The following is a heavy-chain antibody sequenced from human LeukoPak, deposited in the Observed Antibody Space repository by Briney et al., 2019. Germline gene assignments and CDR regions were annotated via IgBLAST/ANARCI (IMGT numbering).Heavy chain of an antibody. V-gene: IGHV3-33*01. Sequence: GGSLRLSCATSGFTFSTYGIHWVRQAPGKGLEWVAVIWPDGSNKYYADSVKGRFTISRDNSKNTLYLQMNSLRAEDTAVYYCARDNRGYCSSTSCYTGTKDWGQGTLVTVSS. D-gene: IGHD2-2*02. CDR2: IWPDGSNK. J-gene: IGHJ4*02. CDR1: GFTFSTYG. CDR3: ARDNRGYCSSTSCYTGTKD.